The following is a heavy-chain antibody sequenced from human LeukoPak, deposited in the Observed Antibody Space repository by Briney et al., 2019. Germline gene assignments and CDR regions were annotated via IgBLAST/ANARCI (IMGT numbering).Heavy chain of an antibody. J-gene: IGHJ4*02. CDR2: INPNIGDT. V-gene: IGHV1-2*02. CDR3: ARGLVGTPHFGF. D-gene: IGHD4-23*01. Sequence: ASVKVSCRASGYTFTNSYIHWVRQAPGQGLEWMGWINPNIGDTTYAQKFQGRVTMTRDTSISTAYMELTRLRSDDAAVYYCARGLVGTPHFGFWGQGALVTVSS. CDR1: GYTFTNSY.